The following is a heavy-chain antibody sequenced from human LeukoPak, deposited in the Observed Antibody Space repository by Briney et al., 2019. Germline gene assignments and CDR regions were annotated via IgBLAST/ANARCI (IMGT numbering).Heavy chain of an antibody. CDR2: ISSSGSTI. CDR3: ARARTIFGVVISY. J-gene: IGHJ4*02. Sequence: PGGSLRLSCAASGFTFSSYSMNWVRQAPGKGLEWVSYISSSGSTIYYADSVKGRFTISRDNAKNSLYLQMNSLRAEDTAVYYCARARTIFGVVISYWGQGTLVTVSS. V-gene: IGHV3-48*04. CDR1: GFTFSSYS. D-gene: IGHD3-3*01.